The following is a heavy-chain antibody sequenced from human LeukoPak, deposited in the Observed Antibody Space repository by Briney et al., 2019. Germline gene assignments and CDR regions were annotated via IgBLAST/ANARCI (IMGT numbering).Heavy chain of an antibody. D-gene: IGHD5-24*01. CDR1: GFTFSSYA. J-gene: IGHJ3*02. CDR3: ARDSGGDGYAGAFDI. Sequence: QTGGSLRLSCAASGFTFSSYAMHWVRQAPEKGLEYVSAISSNGGSTYYANSVKGRFTISRDNSKNTLYLQVGSLRAEDMAVYYCARDSGGDGYAGAFDIWGQGTMVTVSS. V-gene: IGHV3-64*01. CDR2: ISSNGGST.